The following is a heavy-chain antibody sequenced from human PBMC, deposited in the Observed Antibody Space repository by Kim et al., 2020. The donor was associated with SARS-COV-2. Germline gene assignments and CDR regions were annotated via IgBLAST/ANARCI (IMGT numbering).Heavy chain of an antibody. J-gene: IGHJ4*02. D-gene: IGHD3-10*01. Sequence: SETLSLTCTVSGGSISSYYWSWIRQPPGKGLEWIGYIYYSGSTNYNPSLKSRVTISVDTSKNQFSLKLSSVTAADTAVYYCASLYGSGSYYNSFWDYWGQGTLVTVSS. CDR1: GGSISSYY. CDR2: IYYSGST. V-gene: IGHV4-59*13. CDR3: ASLYGSGSYYNSFWDY.